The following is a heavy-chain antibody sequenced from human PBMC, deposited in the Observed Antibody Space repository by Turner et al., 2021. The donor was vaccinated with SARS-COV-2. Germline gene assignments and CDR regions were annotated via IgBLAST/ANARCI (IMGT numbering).Heavy chain of an antibody. Sequence: QVQLVQSGAEVKKPGASVKVSCKVSGYTRLELSMHWVRPAPGKGLEWMGGFDPEDGETIYAQKFQGRVTMTEDTSTDTAYMELSSLRSEDTAVYYCATGYAYCGGDCSIHYWGQGTLVTVSS. CDR3: ATGYAYCGGDCSIHY. CDR1: GYTRLELS. D-gene: IGHD2-21*02. J-gene: IGHJ4*02. CDR2: FDPEDGET. V-gene: IGHV1-24*01.